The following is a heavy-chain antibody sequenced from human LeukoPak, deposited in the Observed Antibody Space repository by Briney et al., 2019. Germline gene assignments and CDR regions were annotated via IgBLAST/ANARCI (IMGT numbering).Heavy chain of an antibody. V-gene: IGHV1-18*01. Sequence: ASVKVSCKASGYAFTSYGISWVRQAPGQGLEWMGWISAYNGNTNYAQKLQGRVTMTTDTSTSTAYMELRSLRSDDTAVYYCARDEYSSSSGGFDYWGQGTLVTISS. CDR1: GYAFTSYG. CDR2: ISAYNGNT. CDR3: ARDEYSSSSGGFDY. J-gene: IGHJ4*02. D-gene: IGHD6-6*01.